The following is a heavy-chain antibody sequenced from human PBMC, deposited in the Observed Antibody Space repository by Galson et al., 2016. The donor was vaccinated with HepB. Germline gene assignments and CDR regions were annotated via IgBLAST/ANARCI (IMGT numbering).Heavy chain of an antibody. J-gene: IGHJ4*02. V-gene: IGHV3-30*19. CDR1: GFTFSNYG. CDR2: ISYEGSNT. D-gene: IGHD3-22*01. CDR3: ARDPDNLGSTGYYGVLD. Sequence: SLRLSCAASGFTFSNYGMHWVRQAPGKGLEWVAVISYEGSNTNYGDSVKGRFIISRDNSKNTLYLQMDSLRPEDTAVYYCARDPDNLGSTGYYGVLDWGQGTLVTVSS.